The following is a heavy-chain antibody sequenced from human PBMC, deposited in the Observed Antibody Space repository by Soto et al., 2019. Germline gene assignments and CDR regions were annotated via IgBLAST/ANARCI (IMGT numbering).Heavy chain of an antibody. Sequence: GGSLRLSCVASGFTFSNYAMNWVGQAPGKGLEWVAVISYDGSNKYYADSVNGRITISRDNSRNTLYLQMNNLRAEDTAMFYCARDLGNNYGSFAYWGQGTLVTVSS. V-gene: IGHV3-30-3*01. CDR1: GFTFSNYA. D-gene: IGHD4-17*01. CDR3: ARDLGNNYGSFAY. J-gene: IGHJ4*02. CDR2: ISYDGSNK.